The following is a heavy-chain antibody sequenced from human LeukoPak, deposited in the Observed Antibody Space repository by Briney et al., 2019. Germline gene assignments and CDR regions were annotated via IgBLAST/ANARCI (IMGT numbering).Heavy chain of an antibody. Sequence: PGGSLRLSCAASGFTFSSNYMSWVRQAPGKGLEWVSGIGGGGTGTHYADSVKGRFTVSRDNSRNTLYLQMNSLRAEDTALYYCAKELESWEIFEYWGQGTLVTVSS. D-gene: IGHD1-26*01. J-gene: IGHJ4*02. CDR3: AKELESWEIFEY. V-gene: IGHV3-23*01. CDR1: GFTFSSNY. CDR2: IGGGGTGT.